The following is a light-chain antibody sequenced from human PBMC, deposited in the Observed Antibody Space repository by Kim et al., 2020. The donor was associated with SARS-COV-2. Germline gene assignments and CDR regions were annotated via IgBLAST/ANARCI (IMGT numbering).Light chain of an antibody. CDR1: QSISTW. J-gene: IGKJ1*01. CDR3: QQYHSYST. CDR2: DAS. V-gene: IGKV1-5*01. Sequence: DIQMTQSPSTLSALVGDRITITCRASQSISTWLAWYQQKPGTAPKLLIFDASNLESGVSSRFSGSGSGTEFTLTISSLQVDDFATYYCQQYHSYSTFGQGNKVDIK.